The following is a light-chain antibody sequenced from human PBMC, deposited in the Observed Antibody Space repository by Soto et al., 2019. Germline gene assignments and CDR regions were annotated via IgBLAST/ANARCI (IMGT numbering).Light chain of an antibody. J-gene: IGLJ3*02. CDR2: DVN. CDR3: TSYTTSSTGV. CDR1: SSDVGAYNY. Sequence: QSVLTQPASVSGSPGQSITISCTGTSSDVGAYNYVSWCQHHPGKAPKLIIYDVNNRPSGVSNRFSGSKSGNTASLTISGPQADDEAYYYCTSYTTSSTGVFGGGTKLTVL. V-gene: IGLV2-14*03.